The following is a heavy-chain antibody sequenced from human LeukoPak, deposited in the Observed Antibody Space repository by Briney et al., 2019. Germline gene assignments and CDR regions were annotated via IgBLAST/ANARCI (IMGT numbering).Heavy chain of an antibody. CDR3: VGGRGSYGDF. D-gene: IGHD1-26*01. J-gene: IGHJ4*02. CDR2: INEDGRSI. Sequence: SGGSLRLSCAVSGFAFSSYWMHWVRQVPGKGLVWVSRINEDGRSISYADSVKGRFTISRDNAKNTLYLQMTSLRVDDTAVYCCVGGRGSYGDFWGQGTLVTVSS. V-gene: IGHV3-74*01. CDR1: GFAFSSYW.